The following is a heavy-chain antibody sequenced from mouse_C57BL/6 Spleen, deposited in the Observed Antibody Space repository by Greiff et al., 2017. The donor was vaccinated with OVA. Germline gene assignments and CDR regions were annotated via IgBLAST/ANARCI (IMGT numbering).Heavy chain of an antibody. Sequence: VKLVESGPGLVAPSQSLSITCTVSGFSLTSYGVHWVRQPPGKGLEWLVVIWSDGSTTYNSALKSRLSISKDNSKSQVFLKMNSLQTDDTAMYYCARHDYDVLYAMDYWGQGTSVTVSS. CDR1: GFSLTSYG. V-gene: IGHV2-6-1*01. CDR3: ARHDYDVLYAMDY. CDR2: IWSDGST. J-gene: IGHJ4*01. D-gene: IGHD2-4*01.